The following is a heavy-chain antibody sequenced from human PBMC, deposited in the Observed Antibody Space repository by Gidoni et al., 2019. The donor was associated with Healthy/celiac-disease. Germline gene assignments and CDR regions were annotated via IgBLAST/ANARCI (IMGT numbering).Heavy chain of an antibody. D-gene: IGHD4-17*01. CDR1: GGSFSSSSYY. CDR3: AMTTVVTPPYFDY. J-gene: IGHJ4*02. Sequence: LQLQESGPGLVKPSETLSLTCTVSGGSFSSSSYYWGWIRQPPGKGLEWIGSIYYSGSTYYNPSLKSRVTISVDTSKNQFSLKLSSVTAADTAVYYCAMTTVVTPPYFDYWGQGTLVTVSS. V-gene: IGHV4-39*01. CDR2: IYYSGST.